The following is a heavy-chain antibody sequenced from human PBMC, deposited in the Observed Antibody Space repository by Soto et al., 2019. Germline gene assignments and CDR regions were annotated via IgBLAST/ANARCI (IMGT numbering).Heavy chain of an antibody. Sequence: GGSLRLSCAASGFTFSSYGMHWVRQAPGKGLEWVAVISYDGSNKYYADSVKGRFTISRDNSKNTLYLQMNSLRAEDTAVYYCAKAKMADYYYYYGMDVWGQGTTVTVSS. CDR2: ISYDGSNK. CDR3: AKAKMADYYYYYGMDV. CDR1: GFTFSSYG. V-gene: IGHV3-30*18. J-gene: IGHJ6*02.